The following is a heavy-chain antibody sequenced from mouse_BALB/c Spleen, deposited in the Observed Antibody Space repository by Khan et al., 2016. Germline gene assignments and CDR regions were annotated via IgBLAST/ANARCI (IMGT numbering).Heavy chain of an antibody. J-gene: IGHJ1*01. CDR3: TGYGYYGSSGGYCWYFDV. Sequence: EVQLQESGPSFVKPSQSLSLTCSVTGDSITSGYWNWIRKFPGNKLEYMGYISYSGSTYYNPYLKSRISITRDTSKNQYYLQLNSVTTEDTATYYWTGYGYYGSSGGYCWYFDVWCAGTTVTVSS. V-gene: IGHV3-8*02. CDR2: ISYSGST. D-gene: IGHD1-1*01. CDR1: GDSITSGY.